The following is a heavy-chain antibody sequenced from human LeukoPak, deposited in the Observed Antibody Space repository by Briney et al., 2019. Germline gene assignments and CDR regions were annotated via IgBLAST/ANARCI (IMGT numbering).Heavy chain of an antibody. CDR3: AKDLEWGSVWGPYQLLSGALFDY. V-gene: IGHV3-23*01. D-gene: IGHD2-2*01. CDR1: GLTLSSYA. Sequence: GRSLRLSCAASGLTLSSYAMSWVRQAPGKGLEWVSAISGSGGSTYYADSVKGRFTISRDNSKNTLYLQMNSLRAEDTAVYYCAKDLEWGSVWGPYQLLSGALFDYWGQGTLVTVSS. J-gene: IGHJ4*02. CDR2: ISGSGGST.